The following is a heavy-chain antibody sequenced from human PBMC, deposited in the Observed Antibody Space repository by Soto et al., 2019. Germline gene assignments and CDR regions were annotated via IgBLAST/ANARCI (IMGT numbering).Heavy chain of an antibody. CDR2: IKSETDGGTA. J-gene: IGHJ4*02. Sequence: GGSLRLSCAVSGVTLTNVWMNWIRQTPGKGPEWVGRIKSETDGGTADFAAPVKGRFTISRDDSENTLYLQMSSLKTEDTAVYYCSHGYYQYFDSWGPGTLVT. V-gene: IGHV3-15*07. CDR1: GVTLTNVW. CDR3: SHGYYQYFDS. D-gene: IGHD5-18*01.